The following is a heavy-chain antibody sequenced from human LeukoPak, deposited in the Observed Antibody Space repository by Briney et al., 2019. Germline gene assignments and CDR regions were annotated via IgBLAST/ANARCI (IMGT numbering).Heavy chain of an antibody. CDR1: GFTFDDYA. V-gene: IGHV3-9*03. CDR2: ISWNSGSI. CDR3: AKDMFPYYHNSGRGDAFDI. Sequence: PGGSLRLSCAASGFTFDDYAMHWVRQAPGKGLEWVSGISWNSGSIGYADSVKGRFTISRDNDKNSLYLQMNSLRAEDLALYYCAKDMFPYYHNSGRGDAFDIWGQGTMVTVSS. J-gene: IGHJ3*02. D-gene: IGHD3-22*01.